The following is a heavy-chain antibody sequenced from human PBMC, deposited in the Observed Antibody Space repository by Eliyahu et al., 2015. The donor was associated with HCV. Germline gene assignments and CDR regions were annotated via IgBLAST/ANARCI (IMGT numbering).Heavy chain of an antibody. Sequence: QITLKESGPTLVKPTQTLTLTCXFSGFSLSTSGVGVGWIRQPPGKALEWLALIYWDDDKRYSPSLKSRLTITKDTSKNQVVLTMTNMDPVDTATYYCAHRSAGEVYNWFDPWGQGTLVTVSS. CDR3: AHRSAGEVYNWFDP. J-gene: IGHJ5*02. CDR1: GFSLSTSGVG. V-gene: IGHV2-5*02. CDR2: IYWDDDK. D-gene: IGHD2-21*01.